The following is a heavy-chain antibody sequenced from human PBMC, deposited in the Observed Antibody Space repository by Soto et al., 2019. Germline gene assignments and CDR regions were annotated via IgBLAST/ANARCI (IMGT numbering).Heavy chain of an antibody. V-gene: IGHV3-48*03. Sequence: PGGSLRLSCAASGFTFSSYEMNWVRQGPGKGLEWVSYISSIGSTIYYADSVKGRFTISRDNAKNSLYLQMNSLRAEDTAVYYCARESRFLEWLYAFDIWGQGTMVTVSS. CDR2: ISSIGSTI. CDR1: GFTFSSYE. J-gene: IGHJ3*02. CDR3: ARESRFLEWLYAFDI. D-gene: IGHD3-3*01.